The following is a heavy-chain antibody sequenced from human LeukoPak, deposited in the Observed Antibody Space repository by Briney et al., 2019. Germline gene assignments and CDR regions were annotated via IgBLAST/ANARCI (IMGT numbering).Heavy chain of an antibody. CDR1: GFTFSSYS. CDR2: ISSSSSTI. J-gene: IGHJ5*02. V-gene: IGHV3-48*04. Sequence: PGGSLRLSCAASGFTFSSYSMNWVRQAPGKGLEWVSYISSSSSTIYYADSVKGRFTISRDNAKNSLYLQMNSLRAEDTAVYYCAREGGGSGWGSPKPRWFDPWGQGTLVTVSS. D-gene: IGHD6-19*01. CDR3: AREGGGSGWGSPKPRWFDP.